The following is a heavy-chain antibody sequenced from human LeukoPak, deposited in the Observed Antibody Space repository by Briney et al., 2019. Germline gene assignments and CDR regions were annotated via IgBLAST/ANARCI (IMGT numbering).Heavy chain of an antibody. D-gene: IGHD6-19*01. J-gene: IGHJ4*02. Sequence: ASVKVSCKASGGTFSSYAISWVRQAPGQGLEWMGGIIPIFGTANYAQKFQGRVTITADKSTSTAYMELNSLRAEDTAVYYCARDSSGWYDSHGYYFDYWGQGTLVTVSS. V-gene: IGHV1-69*06. CDR1: GGTFSSYA. CDR3: ARDSSGWYDSHGYYFDY. CDR2: IIPIFGTA.